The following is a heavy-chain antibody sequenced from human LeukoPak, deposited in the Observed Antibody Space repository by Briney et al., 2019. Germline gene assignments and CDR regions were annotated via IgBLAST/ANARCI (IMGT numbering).Heavy chain of an antibody. CDR2: INPHSGGP. Sequence: ASVKVSCKTSGYMFTTYYPHWVRQAPGQGLEWMGWINPHSGGPNYAQKFQGRVTMTRDTSISTAYMELSRLRSDDTAVYYCARMDYEFDYWGQGTLVTVSS. CDR3: ARMDYEFDY. D-gene: IGHD3-22*01. J-gene: IGHJ4*02. CDR1: GYMFTTYY. V-gene: IGHV1-2*02.